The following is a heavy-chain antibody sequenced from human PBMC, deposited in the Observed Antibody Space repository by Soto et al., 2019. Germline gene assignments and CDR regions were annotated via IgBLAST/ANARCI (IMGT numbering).Heavy chain of an antibody. CDR3: AKNRRQLWYGIDY. CDR1: GFTFSSYG. J-gene: IGHJ4*02. D-gene: IGHD5-18*01. V-gene: IGHV3-30*18. Sequence: QVQLVESGGGVVQPGRSLRLSCAASGFTFSSYGMHWVRQAPGKGLEWVAVISYDGSNKYYADSVKGRFTISRDNSKNTLYLQMNSLRAEDTAVYYCAKNRRQLWYGIDYWGQGTLVTVSS. CDR2: ISYDGSNK.